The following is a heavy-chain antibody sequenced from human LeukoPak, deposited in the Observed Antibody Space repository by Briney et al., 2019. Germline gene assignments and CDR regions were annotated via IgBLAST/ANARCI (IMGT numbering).Heavy chain of an antibody. D-gene: IGHD3-3*01. V-gene: IGHV3-21*01. CDR3: ARGGTFGVDISDY. CDR1: GFPFSTYS. J-gene: IGHJ4*02. CDR2: ICRSSRNI. Sequence: GGSLRLSCAVSGFPFSTYSMLWARQAPGKGLEWVSSICRSSRNIHYTDSVKGRFTISRDNAKTSLYLQMSSLRAEDTAVYYCARGGTFGVDISDYWRQETRVSVSS.